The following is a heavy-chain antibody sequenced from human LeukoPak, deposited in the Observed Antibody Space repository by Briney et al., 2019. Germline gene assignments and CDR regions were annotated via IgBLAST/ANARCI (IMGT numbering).Heavy chain of an antibody. J-gene: IGHJ6*03. CDR2: VSSSGGRT. CDR3: AKHQRDIVVVPAGVGYYMDV. Sequence: GGSLRLSCAASGFSFSSYAMNWVRQAPGKGLEWVSAVSSSGGRTYYADSVKGRFTISRDNSKNTLYLQMNSLRAEDTAVYYCAKHQRDIVVVPAGVGYYMDVWGKGTTVTVSS. CDR1: GFSFSSYA. D-gene: IGHD2-2*01. V-gene: IGHV3-23*01.